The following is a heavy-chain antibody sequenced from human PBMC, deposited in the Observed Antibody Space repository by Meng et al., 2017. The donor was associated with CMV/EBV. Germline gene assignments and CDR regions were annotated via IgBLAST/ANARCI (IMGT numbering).Heavy chain of an antibody. CDR1: GYTFTGYY. D-gene: IGHD6-6*01. V-gene: IGHV1-2*02. J-gene: IGHJ5*02. CDR3: ARDRIAARPRNWFDP. Sequence: GYTFTGYYVHWVRQAPGQGLEWMGWINPNSGGTNYAQKFQGRVTMTRDTSISTAYMELSRLRSDDTAVYYCARDRIAARPRNWFDPWGQGTLVTVSS. CDR2: INPNSGGT.